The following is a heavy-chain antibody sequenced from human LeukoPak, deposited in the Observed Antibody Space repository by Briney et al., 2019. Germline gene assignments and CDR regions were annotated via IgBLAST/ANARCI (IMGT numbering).Heavy chain of an antibody. V-gene: IGHV1-2*02. Sequence: ASVKVSCKASGYTFTAYSMHWVRQAPGQGLEWMGWINPNSGGTNYAQKFQGRVTMTRDTSITTAYMELSRLRSDDTAVYYCARHRHRAEYPYYFDYWGQGTLVTVSS. CDR2: INPNSGGT. CDR1: GYTFTAYS. D-gene: IGHD2/OR15-2a*01. J-gene: IGHJ4*02. CDR3: ARHRHRAEYPYYFDY.